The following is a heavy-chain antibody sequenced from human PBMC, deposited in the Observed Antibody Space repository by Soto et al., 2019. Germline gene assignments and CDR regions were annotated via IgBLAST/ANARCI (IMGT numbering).Heavy chain of an antibody. CDR2: IYYSGTT. V-gene: IGHV4-31*03. CDR3: ARESVAIDY. Sequence: SETLSLTCTVSGGSISSNVYYWSWIRQHPGKGLEWIGYIYYSGTTYYNPSLKSRATISVDTSKNQFSLKLSSVTAADTAVYYCARESVAIDYWGQGTLVTVSS. D-gene: IGHD5-12*01. CDR1: GGSISSNVYY. J-gene: IGHJ4*02.